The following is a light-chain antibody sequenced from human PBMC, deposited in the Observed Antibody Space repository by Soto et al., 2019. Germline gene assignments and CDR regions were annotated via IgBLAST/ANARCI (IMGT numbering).Light chain of an antibody. V-gene: IGLV1-40*01. J-gene: IGLJ2*01. Sequence: QSALTQPPSVSGAPGQKVTISCTGSSSNIGADYDVHWYQQLPGTAPKLLVYGDFSRPSGVPDRFSASKSGTSASLAITGLQAEDEADYYCCSYAGSSTFAVGGGTKVTVL. CDR1: SSNIGADYD. CDR3: CSYAGSSTFA. CDR2: GDF.